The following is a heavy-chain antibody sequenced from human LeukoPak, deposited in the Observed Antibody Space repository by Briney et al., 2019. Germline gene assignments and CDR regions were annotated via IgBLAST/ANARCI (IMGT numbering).Heavy chain of an antibody. J-gene: IGHJ4*02. CDR1: GGSISGTNW. V-gene: IGHV4-4*02. Sequence: SGTLSLTCGVSGGSISGTNWWSWVRQPPGQGLEWIGEISLAGQTNYNPSLNGRVTMSLDKSSNQLSLHLTSVTAADTATYFCSRESRPFCPFGYWGQGTLVIVSS. CDR2: ISLAGQT. CDR3: SRESRPFCPFGY.